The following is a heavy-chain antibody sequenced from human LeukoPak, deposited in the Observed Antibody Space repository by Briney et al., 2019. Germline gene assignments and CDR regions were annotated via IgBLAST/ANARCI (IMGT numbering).Heavy chain of an antibody. CDR2: IYTSGST. Sequence: AETLSLTCTISVGPISSYYWNWIRQPPGKGLKWIGYIYTSGSTNYNPSLKSRVTISVDTSKNQFSLKLSSVTAADTAVYYCARSDLEGNYFDYWGQGTLVTVSS. V-gene: IGHV4-4*09. CDR3: ARSDLEGNYFDY. J-gene: IGHJ4*02. CDR1: VGPISSYY. D-gene: IGHD2-21*02.